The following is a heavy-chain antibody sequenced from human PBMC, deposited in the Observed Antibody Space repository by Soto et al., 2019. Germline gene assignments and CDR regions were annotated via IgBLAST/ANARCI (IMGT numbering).Heavy chain of an antibody. CDR2: IYWDDDK. Sequence: QITLKESGPSLVKPTQTLTLTCTFSGFSLSTSGVGVGWIRQPPGKALEWLAVIYWDDDKRYSPSLKSRLTINKDTSKNQVVITMANMDPVDTGTYYCKRARGWFGDQKRTFDSWGQGTLVTVSS. D-gene: IGHD3-10*01. V-gene: IGHV2-5*02. CDR1: GFSLSTSGVG. CDR3: KRARGWFGDQKRTFDS. J-gene: IGHJ4*02.